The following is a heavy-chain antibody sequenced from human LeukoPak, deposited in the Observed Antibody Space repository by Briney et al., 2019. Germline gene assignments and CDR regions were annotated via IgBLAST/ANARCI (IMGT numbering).Heavy chain of an antibody. CDR3: ARAAPSQIGAYYYDSSDY. CDR1: GFTVSSNY. CDR2: IYSGGST. D-gene: IGHD3-22*01. Sequence: GGSLRLSCAASGFTVSSNYMSWVRQAPGKGLEWVSVIYSGGSTYYADSVKGRFTISRDNSKNTLYLQMNSLRAEDTAVYYCARAAPSQIGAYYYDSSDYWGQGTLVTVSS. J-gene: IGHJ4*02. V-gene: IGHV3-53*01.